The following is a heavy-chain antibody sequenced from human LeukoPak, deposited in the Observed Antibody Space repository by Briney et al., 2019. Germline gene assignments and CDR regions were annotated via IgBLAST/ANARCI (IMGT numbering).Heavy chain of an antibody. Sequence: GASVKVSCKASGFTFISSAMQWVRQARGQRLEWIGWIVVGSGNTNSAQKFQERVTITRDMSTSTAYMELSSLRSEDTAVYYCAAGGVGYCSSTSCFPAFNIWGQGTMVTVSS. CDR2: IVVGSGNT. D-gene: IGHD2-2*01. CDR3: AAGGVGYCSSTSCFPAFNI. CDR1: GFTFISSA. J-gene: IGHJ3*02. V-gene: IGHV1-58*02.